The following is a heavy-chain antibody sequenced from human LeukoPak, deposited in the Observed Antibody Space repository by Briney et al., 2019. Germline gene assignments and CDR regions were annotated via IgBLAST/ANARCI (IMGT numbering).Heavy chain of an antibody. V-gene: IGHV3-7*01. CDR3: ARVQQGYSYGYPPRGAVDY. CDR2: IKQDGSEK. J-gene: IGHJ4*02. CDR1: GFTFSSYW. D-gene: IGHD5-18*01. Sequence: GGSLRLSCAASGFTFSSYWMSWVRQAPGKGLEWVANIKQDGSEKYYVDSVKGRFTISRDNAKNSLYLQMNSLRAEDTAVYYCARVQQGYSYGYPPRGAVDYWGQGTLVTVSS.